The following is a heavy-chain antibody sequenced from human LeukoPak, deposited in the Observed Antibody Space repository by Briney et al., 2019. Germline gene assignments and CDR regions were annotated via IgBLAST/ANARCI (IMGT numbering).Heavy chain of an antibody. V-gene: IGHV4-59*01. CDR3: ASKGVTTENYFDY. CDR2: IYYRGST. D-gene: IGHD4-11*01. Sequence: PSETLSLTCTVSGGSISSYYWSWIRQPPGKGLEWIGYIYYRGSTNYNPSLKSRVTISVDTSKNQFSLKLSSVTAADTAVYYCASKGVTTENYFDYWGQGTLVTVSS. CDR1: GGSISSYY. J-gene: IGHJ4*02.